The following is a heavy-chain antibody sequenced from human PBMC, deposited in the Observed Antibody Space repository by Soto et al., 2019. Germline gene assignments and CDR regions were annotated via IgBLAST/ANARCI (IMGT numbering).Heavy chain of an antibody. CDR2: ISSDGSNT. CDR3: GQGFRGGSSVFGY. V-gene: IGHV3-30*18. J-gene: IGHJ4*02. CDR1: GFTFSSYG. Sequence: GGSLRLSCAASGFTFSSYGMNWVRQAPGEGLEWVAAISSDGSNTYYADSVKGRFTISRDNSKNTLYLQMNSLIAEDTAVYYCGQGFRGGSSVFGYWGQGTLVTVSS. D-gene: IGHD6-6*01.